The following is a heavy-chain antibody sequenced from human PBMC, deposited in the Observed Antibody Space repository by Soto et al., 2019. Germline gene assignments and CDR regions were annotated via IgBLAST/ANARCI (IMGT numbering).Heavy chain of an antibody. CDR1: GFTVSGNY. CDR3: ARDTDYYGMDV. V-gene: IGHV3-53*01. CDR2: IYSASST. Sequence: EVQLVESGGGLIQPGGSRRLSCAASGFTVSGNYMSWVRQAPGEGLEWVSVIYSASSTYYADSVKGRFTISRDNSKNTLYLQMNSLRAEDTAVYYCARDTDYYGMDVWGQGTTVTVSS. D-gene: IGHD4-17*01. J-gene: IGHJ6*02.